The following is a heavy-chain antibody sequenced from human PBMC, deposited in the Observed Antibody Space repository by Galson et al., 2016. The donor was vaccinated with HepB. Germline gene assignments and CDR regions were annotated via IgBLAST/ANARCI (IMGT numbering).Heavy chain of an antibody. D-gene: IGHD6-6*01. CDR3: ARSTGQLAARPDYYYHGMDV. J-gene: IGHJ6*02. CDR1: GFMFSSYW. V-gene: IGHV3-74*01. Sequence: SLRLSCAASGFMFSSYWMHWVRRAPGKGLVWVSRINTDGKSTSYADSVKGRVTISRDNAKNTLYLQMISLRAEDAAVYYCARSTGQLAARPDYYYHGMDVWGQGTLVTVPS. CDR2: INTDGKST.